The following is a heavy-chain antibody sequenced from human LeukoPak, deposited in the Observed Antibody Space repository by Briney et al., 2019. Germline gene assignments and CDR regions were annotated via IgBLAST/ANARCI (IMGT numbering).Heavy chain of an antibody. V-gene: IGHV3-23*01. CDR3: AKDMYGSGSRTKYGMDV. J-gene: IGHJ6*02. D-gene: IGHD3-10*01. Sequence: GGSLRLSCAASGFTFSSYAMSWVRQAPGKGLEWVSTISGSGGTTYYADSVKGRFTISRGNSKNTLYLQMNSLRAEDMRAEDTAVYYCAKDMYGSGSRTKYGMDVWGQGTTVTVSS. CDR2: ISGSGGTT. CDR1: GFTFSSYA.